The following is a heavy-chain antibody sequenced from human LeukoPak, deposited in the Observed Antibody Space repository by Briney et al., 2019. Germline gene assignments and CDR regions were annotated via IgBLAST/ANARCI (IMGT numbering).Heavy chain of an antibody. D-gene: IGHD2-15*01. CDR2: ISSSSSYI. Sequence: GGSLRLSCAASGFTFSSDSMNWVRQAPGKGLEWVSSISSSSSYIYYADSVKGRFTISRDNAKNSLYLQMNSLRAEDTAVYYCARTSRMSRMMDYWGQGTLVTVSS. J-gene: IGHJ4*02. V-gene: IGHV3-21*01. CDR1: GFTFSSDS. CDR3: ARTSRMSRMMDY.